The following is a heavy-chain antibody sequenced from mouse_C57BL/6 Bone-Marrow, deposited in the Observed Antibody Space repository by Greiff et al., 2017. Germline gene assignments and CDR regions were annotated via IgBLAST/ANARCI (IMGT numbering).Heavy chain of an antibody. Sequence: EVHLVESGGDLVKPGGSLKLSCAASGFTFSSYGMSWVRQTPDKRLEWVATLSSGGSYTYYPDSVKGRFTISRDNAKKTLYLQMSSLKSEDTAMYYCAGYYYGRGDYWGQGTSGTVSS. CDR1: GFTFSSYG. J-gene: IGHJ4*01. D-gene: IGHD1-1*01. V-gene: IGHV5-6*01. CDR2: LSSGGSYT. CDR3: AGYYYGRGDY.